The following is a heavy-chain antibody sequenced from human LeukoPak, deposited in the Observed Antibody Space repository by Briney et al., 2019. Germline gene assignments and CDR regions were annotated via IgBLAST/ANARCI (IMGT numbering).Heavy chain of an antibody. J-gene: IGHJ4*02. CDR3: VRDRCSSCHYFGC. Sequence: GRSLRLSCAASGFTFSSYAMHWVRQAPGKGLEWVALISYDGSNKYYADSVKGRFTISRDTSKNTLYLQMNSLRAEDTAMYYCVRDRCSSCHYFGCWGQGTLVTVSS. D-gene: IGHD6-13*01. V-gene: IGHV3-30-3*01. CDR1: GFTFSSYA. CDR2: ISYDGSNK.